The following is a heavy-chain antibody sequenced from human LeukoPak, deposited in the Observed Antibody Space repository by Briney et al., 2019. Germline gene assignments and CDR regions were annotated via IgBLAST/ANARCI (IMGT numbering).Heavy chain of an antibody. V-gene: IGHV3-23*01. J-gene: IGHJ4*02. D-gene: IGHD3-10*01. CDR2: ISGSGANT. Sequence: GGSLRLSCAASGFTFSSYAMTWVRQAPGRGLEWVSAISGSGANTHYADSVKGRFTISRDNSKNTLYLQMNSLRAEDTAVYYCAKDLQVVRGVITCFDYWGQGTLVTVSS. CDR3: AKDLQVVRGVITCFDY. CDR1: GFTFSSYA.